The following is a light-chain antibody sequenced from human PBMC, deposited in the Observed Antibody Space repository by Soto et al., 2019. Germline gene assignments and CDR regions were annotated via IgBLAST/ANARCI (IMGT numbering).Light chain of an antibody. Sequence: DIQMTQSPSTLSASVGDIVTITCRASQSISRWLAWYQQKPGKAPKLLSHDASSLGSGLPSRFSSSGSGTEFTLTISSLQPDDFATYYCQQYNTQATFGQGTKVEIK. CDR3: QQYNTQAT. V-gene: IGKV1-5*01. CDR2: DAS. J-gene: IGKJ1*01. CDR1: QSISRW.